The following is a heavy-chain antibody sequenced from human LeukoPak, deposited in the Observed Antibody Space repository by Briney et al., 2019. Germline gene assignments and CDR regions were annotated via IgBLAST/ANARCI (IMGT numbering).Heavy chain of an antibody. V-gene: IGHV4-34*01. CDR2: INHSGST. D-gene: IGHD2-2*01. J-gene: IGHJ4*02. CDR1: GGSFSGYY. CDR3: ARGIVVVPAASPTHFDY. Sequence: SSETLSLTCAVYGGSFSGYYWRCIPQPPGKGLEWIGEINHSGSTNYNPSLKSRVTISVDTSKNQFSLKLSSVTAADTAVYYCARGIVVVPAASPTHFDYWGQGTLVTVSS.